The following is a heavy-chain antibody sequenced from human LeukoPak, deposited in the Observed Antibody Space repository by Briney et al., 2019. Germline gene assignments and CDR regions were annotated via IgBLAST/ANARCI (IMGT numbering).Heavy chain of an antibody. V-gene: IGHV1-2*06. D-gene: IGHD6-13*01. J-gene: IGHJ4*02. CDR1: GYTFNGYY. CDR3: ARALAAAAGPRD. Sequence: ASVKVSCKASGYTFNGYYMHWVRQAPGQGLEWMGRINPNSGGTNYAQKFQGRVTMTRDTSISTAYMELSRLRSDDTAVYYCARALAAAAGPRDWGQGTLVTVAS. CDR2: INPNSGGT.